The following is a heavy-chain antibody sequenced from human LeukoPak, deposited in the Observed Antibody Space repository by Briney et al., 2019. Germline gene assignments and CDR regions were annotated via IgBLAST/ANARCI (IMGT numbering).Heavy chain of an antibody. CDR2: ICPDGTVT. Sequence: GGSLRLSCAASGFIVSNFYMAWVRQAPGKGPMWVSRICPDGTVTNYADSVKARFIISRDNARNTVYLQMNSLRVEDTAVYYCVRDFRSADYWGQGTLVTVSS. CDR1: GFIVSNFY. CDR3: VRDFRSADY. J-gene: IGHJ4*02. V-gene: IGHV3-74*01.